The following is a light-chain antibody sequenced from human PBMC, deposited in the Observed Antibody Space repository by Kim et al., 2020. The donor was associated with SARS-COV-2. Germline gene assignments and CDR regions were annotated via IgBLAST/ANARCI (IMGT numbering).Light chain of an antibody. Sequence: PGGRVALTYASSAVPVSCSNRPRWLHLNPGQPPPALIFSARPGHSWSPARFSGSFLGVKAALTLSRVNAEDEADYYCLLLYCYAWVFGAGTQLTVL. CDR1: AVPVSCSNR. V-gene: IGLV7-43*01. CDR2: SAR. J-gene: IGLJ3*02. CDR3: LLLYCYAWV.